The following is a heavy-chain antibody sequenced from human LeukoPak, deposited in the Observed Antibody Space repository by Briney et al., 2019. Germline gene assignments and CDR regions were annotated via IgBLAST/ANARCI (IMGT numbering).Heavy chain of an antibody. CDR1: GFTFSSYG. CDR2: IRYDGSNK. CDR3: AKEVLKEFSPTYYFDY. D-gene: IGHD3-16*02. V-gene: IGHV3-30*02. J-gene: IGHJ4*02. Sequence: PGGSLRLSCAASGFTFSSYGMHWVRQAPGKGLEGVAFIRYDGSNKYYADSVKGRFTISRDNSKNTLYLQMNSLRAEDTAVYYCAKEVLKEFSPTYYFDYWGQGTLVTVSS.